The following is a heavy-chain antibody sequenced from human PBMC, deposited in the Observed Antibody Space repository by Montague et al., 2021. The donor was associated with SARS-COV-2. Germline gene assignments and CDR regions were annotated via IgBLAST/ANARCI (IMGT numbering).Heavy chain of an antibody. CDR3: SRGYKYGPFDL. CDR2: ITRNGGDT. V-gene: IGHV3-20*04. D-gene: IGHD5-18*01. J-gene: IGHJ4*02. CDR1: GFTFDDYG. Sequence: SLRLSCAASGFTFDDYGMSWVRQAPGKGLEWVSGITRNGGDTGYGDSVKGRFTISRDNAKNSLYPQMTSLRAEDTALYYCSRGYKYGPFDLWGQGSLVTVSS.